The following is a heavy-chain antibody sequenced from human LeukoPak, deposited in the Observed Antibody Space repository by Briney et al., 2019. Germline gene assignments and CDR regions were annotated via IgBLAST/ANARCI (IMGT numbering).Heavy chain of an antibody. J-gene: IGHJ4*02. CDR2: ISGYNGNT. V-gene: IGHV1-18*01. Sequence: GASVKVSCKASGYAFNSYGISWVRQAPGQGLEWMGWISGYNGNTNYAQKFQGRVTMTTDTSTSTVYMEVRSLRSDDTAVYYCARDQFLLGYCSGGRGCRRAYYFDYWGQGTLVTVSS. D-gene: IGHD2-15*01. CDR1: GYAFNSYG. CDR3: ARDQFLLGYCSGGRGCRRAYYFDY.